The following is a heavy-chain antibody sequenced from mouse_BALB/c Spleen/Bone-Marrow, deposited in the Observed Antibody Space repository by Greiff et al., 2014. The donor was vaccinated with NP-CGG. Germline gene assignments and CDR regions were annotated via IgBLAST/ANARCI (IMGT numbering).Heavy chain of an antibody. J-gene: IGHJ3*01. V-gene: IGHV14-1*02. CDR2: IDPENGNT. CDR3: ARWDSSGYVGFAY. D-gene: IGHD3-2*01. Sequence: VQLQQSGAELVRPGALVKLSCKASGFNIKDYHMHWVKQRPEQGLEWIGWIDPENGNTIYDPKFQGKASITPDTSSNTAYLQLSSLTSEDTAVYYCARWDSSGYVGFAYWGQGTLVTVSA. CDR1: GFNIKDYH.